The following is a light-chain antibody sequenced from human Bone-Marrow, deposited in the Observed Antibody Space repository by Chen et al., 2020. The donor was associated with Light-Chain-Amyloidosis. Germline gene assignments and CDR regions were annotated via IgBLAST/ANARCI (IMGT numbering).Light chain of an antibody. V-gene: IGLV3-25*03. CDR2: RDT. Sequence: SYELTQQPSVSVSPGQTARITCSGDDLPTKYAYWYQQKPGQAPVLVIHRDTERPSGISARFSGSSSGTTATLTISGVQAEDEADYHCQSADSSGTYEVICGGGTKLTVL. CDR3: QSADSSGTYEVI. J-gene: IGLJ2*01. CDR1: DLPTKY.